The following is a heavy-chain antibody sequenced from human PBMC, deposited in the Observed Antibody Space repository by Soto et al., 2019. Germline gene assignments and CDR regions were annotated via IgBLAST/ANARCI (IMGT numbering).Heavy chain of an antibody. V-gene: IGHV1-69*13. CDR3: ASSKSVLRLGELSLYRPGVYFAY. J-gene: IGHJ4*02. D-gene: IGHD3-16*02. CDR2: IIPIFGTA. Sequence: ASVKVSCKASGGTFSSYAISWVRQAPGQGLEWMGGIIPIFGTANYAQKFQGRVTITADESTSTAYMELSSLRSEDTAVYYCASSKSVLRLGELSLYRPGVYFAYWGQGTLVTVSS. CDR1: GGTFSSYA.